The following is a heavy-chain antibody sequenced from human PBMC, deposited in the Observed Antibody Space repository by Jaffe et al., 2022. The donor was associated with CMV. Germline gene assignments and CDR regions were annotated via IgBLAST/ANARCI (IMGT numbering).Heavy chain of an antibody. CDR3: ARNLRQVTAYYSYMDV. CDR2: VDWDDDK. Sequence: QVTLRESGPALVRPTQTLTLTCAFSGFSLSTSGMSVSWIRQPPGKALEWLARVDWDDDKYYSSSLKTRLTISKDTSKNQVVLTMTNMDPVDTATYYCARNLRQVTAYYSYMDVWGKGTTVTVSS. D-gene: IGHD2-21*02. CDR1: GFSLSTSGMS. V-gene: IGHV2-70*15. J-gene: IGHJ6*03.